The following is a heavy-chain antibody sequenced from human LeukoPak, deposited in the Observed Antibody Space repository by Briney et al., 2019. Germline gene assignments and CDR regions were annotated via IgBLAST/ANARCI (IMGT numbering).Heavy chain of an antibody. Sequence: SETLSLTRIVSGGSISSHYWSWIRQPPGKGLEWIGYIYYSGSTNYKPSLKSRVTISADASKNQFSLKLSSVTAADTAVYYCARATYYDLWSGYGFDIWGQGTMVTVSS. V-gene: IGHV4-59*11. CDR1: GGSISSHY. D-gene: IGHD3-3*01. J-gene: IGHJ3*02. CDR3: ARATYYDLWSGYGFDI. CDR2: IYYSGST.